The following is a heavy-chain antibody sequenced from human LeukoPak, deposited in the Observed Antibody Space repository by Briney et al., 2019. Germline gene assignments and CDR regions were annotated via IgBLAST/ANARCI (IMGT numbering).Heavy chain of an antibody. CDR2: ISYDGSNK. CDR3: AKTKHDSGDYLVNY. Sequence: PGGSLRLSCAASGFTFSSYAMHWVRQAPGKGLEWVAVISYDGSNKYYADSVKGRFTISRDNSKNTLYLQMNSLRAEDTAVYYCAKTKHDSGDYLVNYWGRETLVTVSS. V-gene: IGHV3-30-3*02. CDR1: GFTFSSYA. J-gene: IGHJ4*02. D-gene: IGHD4-17*01.